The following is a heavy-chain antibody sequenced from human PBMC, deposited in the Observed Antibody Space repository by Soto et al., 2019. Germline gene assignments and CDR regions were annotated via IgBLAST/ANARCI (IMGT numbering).Heavy chain of an antibody. CDR3: ARHPISSEFDY. D-gene: IGHD3-22*01. J-gene: IGHJ4*02. Sequence: QLQLQESGPGLVKPSETLSLTCTVSGGSISSSSYYWGWIRQPPGKGLEWIGSIYYSGSTYYNPSLKSRVTISVDTSKNQFSLKLSSVTAADTAVYYCARHPISSEFDYWGQGTLVTVSS. CDR1: GGSISSSSYY. V-gene: IGHV4-39*01. CDR2: IYYSGST.